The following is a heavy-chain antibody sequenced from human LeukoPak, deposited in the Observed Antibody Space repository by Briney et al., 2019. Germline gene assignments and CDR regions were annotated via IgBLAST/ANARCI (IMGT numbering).Heavy chain of an antibody. D-gene: IGHD3-10*01. J-gene: IGHJ5*02. CDR2: IYTSGST. CDR3: ARDRITMVRANWLDP. Sequence: SETLSLTCTVSGGSISSYYWSWIRQPAGKGLEWIGRIYTSGSTNYNPSLKSRVTMSVDTSKNQFSLKLSSVTAADTAVYYCARDRITMVRANWLDPWGQGTLVTVSS. CDR1: GGSISSYY. V-gene: IGHV4-4*07.